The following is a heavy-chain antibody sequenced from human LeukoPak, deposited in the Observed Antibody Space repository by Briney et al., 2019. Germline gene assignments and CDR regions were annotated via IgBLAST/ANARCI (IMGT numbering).Heavy chain of an antibody. CDR2: INEHGREK. D-gene: IGHD6-19*01. V-gene: IGHV3-7*01. Sequence: GGSLRLSCAASGFTFSSYAMHWVRQAPGKGLEWVANINEHGREKYYVDSVKGRFTISRDNAKNSLYLQMSNLRAEDTAVYYCARDIYSGGWYSAFDIWGQGTMVTVSS. CDR3: ARDIYSGGWYSAFDI. CDR1: GFTFSSYA. J-gene: IGHJ3*02.